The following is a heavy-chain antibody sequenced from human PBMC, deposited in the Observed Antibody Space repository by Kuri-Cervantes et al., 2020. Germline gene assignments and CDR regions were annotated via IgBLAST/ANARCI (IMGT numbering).Heavy chain of an antibody. Sequence: ASVKVSCKASGYTFTGYYMHWVRQAPGQGLEWMGIINPSGGSTSYAQKFQGRVTMTRDTSTSTVYMELSSLRSEDTAVYYCARGWDYYGSGSYYGFDYWGQGTLVTVSS. CDR3: ARGWDYYGSGSYYGFDY. J-gene: IGHJ4*02. CDR2: INPSGGST. CDR1: GYTFTGYY. V-gene: IGHV1-46*01. D-gene: IGHD3-10*01.